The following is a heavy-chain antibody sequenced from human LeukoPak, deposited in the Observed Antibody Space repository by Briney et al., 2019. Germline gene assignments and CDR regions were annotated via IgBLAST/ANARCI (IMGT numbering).Heavy chain of an antibody. V-gene: IGHV3-30*03. CDR1: GFTFSSYG. D-gene: IGHD3-9*01. CDR2: ISYDGSNK. CDR3: ARAQGYLDQGDYFDY. J-gene: IGHJ4*02. Sequence: PGRSLRLSCAASGFTFSSYGMHWVRQAPGKGLDWVAVISYDGSNKYYADSVKGRFTISRDNSMHTLYLQMNSLRAEDTAVYYCARAQGYLDQGDYFDYWGQGTLVTVSS.